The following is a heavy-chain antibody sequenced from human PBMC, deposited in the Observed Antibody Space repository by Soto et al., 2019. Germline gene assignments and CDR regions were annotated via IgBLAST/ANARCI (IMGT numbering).Heavy chain of an antibody. CDR2: IYHRGSA. CDR3: ARAKAPLYSSSWYWFDP. D-gene: IGHD6-13*01. CDR1: GGSISSGGYS. Sequence: SETLSLTCAVSGGSISSGGYSWSWIRQPPGKGLEWIGYIYHRGSAYYNPSLKSRVTISVDRSKNQISLKLSSVTAADTAVYFCARAKAPLYSSSWYWFDPWGQGTLVTVSS. V-gene: IGHV4-30-2*01. J-gene: IGHJ5*02.